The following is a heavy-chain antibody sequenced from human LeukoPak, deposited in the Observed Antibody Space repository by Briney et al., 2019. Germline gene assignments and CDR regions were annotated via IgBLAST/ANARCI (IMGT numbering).Heavy chain of an antibody. J-gene: IGHJ4*02. CDR1: GDTFSIYG. CDR2: IIPISGAA. V-gene: IGHV1-69*13. CDR3: ARESLNDYGDY. Sequence: SVKVSCTAVGDTFSIYGISWVRQAPGQGLEWMGGIIPISGAAEYAQKFQGRVTITADEPTTTAYMELTSLTSDDTTVYYCARESLNDYGDYWGQGTLVTVSS.